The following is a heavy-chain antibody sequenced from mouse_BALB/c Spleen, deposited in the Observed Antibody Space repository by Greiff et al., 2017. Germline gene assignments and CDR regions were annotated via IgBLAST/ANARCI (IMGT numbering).Heavy chain of an antibody. CDR2: ISSGSSTI. D-gene: IGHD2-2*01. Sequence: EVKLVESGGGLVQPGGSRKLSCAASGFTFSSFGMHWVRQAPEKGLEWVAYISSGSSTIYYADTVKGRFTISRDNPKNTLFLQMTSLRSEDTAMYYCARYGYDAWFAYWGQGTLVTVSA. CDR1: GFTFSSFG. V-gene: IGHV5-17*02. CDR3: ARYGYDAWFAY. J-gene: IGHJ3*01.